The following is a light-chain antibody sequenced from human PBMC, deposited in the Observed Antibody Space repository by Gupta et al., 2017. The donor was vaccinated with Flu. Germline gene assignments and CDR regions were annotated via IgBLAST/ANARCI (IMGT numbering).Light chain of an antibody. CDR2: KDS. CDR3: QSADIGGTSWV. CDR1: ALLKQF. Sequence: SSELTQPPSVSVSPGETARITCSGDALLKQFTYWYQQKAGQAPVLVIYKDSERPSGIPERFSGSSSGTRDTLSISGVQAEDEADYYCQSADIGGTSWVFGGGTKLTVL. J-gene: IGLJ2*01. V-gene: IGLV3-25*03.